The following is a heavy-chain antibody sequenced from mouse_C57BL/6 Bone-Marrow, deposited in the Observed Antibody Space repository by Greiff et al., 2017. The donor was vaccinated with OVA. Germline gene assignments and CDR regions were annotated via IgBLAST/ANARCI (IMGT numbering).Heavy chain of an antibody. Sequence: VQLQQPGAELVRPGSSVKLSCKASGYTFTSYWMHWVKQRPIQSLEWIGNIDPSDSETHYNQKFKDTATLTVDKSSSTAYMQLSSLTSEDSAVYYCARAPSIYYYGSSFSMDDWGKGTSVTVSS. CDR1: GYTFTSYW. CDR2: IDPSDSET. D-gene: IGHD1-1*01. J-gene: IGHJ4*01. CDR3: ARAPSIYYYGSSFSMDD. V-gene: IGHV1-52*01.